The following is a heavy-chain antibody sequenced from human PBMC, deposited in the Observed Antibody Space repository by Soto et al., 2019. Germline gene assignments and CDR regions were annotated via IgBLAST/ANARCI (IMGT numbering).Heavy chain of an antibody. CDR2: ISWDSAII. D-gene: IGHD3-3*01. V-gene: IGHV3-9*01. J-gene: IGHJ4*02. Sequence: EVQLVESGGGLVQPGRSLRLSCAASGFTFDEYAMHWVRQAPGKGLEWVASISWDSAIIEYADSVRGRFTISRDNAQSSLYLQMNRLRAEDTALYYCTKDYHNYWSGYYHEWGQGTLVTVS. CDR3: TKDYHNYWSGYYHE. CDR1: GFTFDEYA.